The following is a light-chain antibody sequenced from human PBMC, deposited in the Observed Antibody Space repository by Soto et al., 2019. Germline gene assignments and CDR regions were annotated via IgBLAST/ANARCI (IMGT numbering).Light chain of an antibody. Sequence: QSVLTQPPSVSAAPGQKVTISCSGSSSNIGNNYVSWYQQLPGTAPKLLIYENNKRPSGIPERFSGSKSWTSAPPGITGLQTGDEGDYYCGTWDKSLSAGVFGGGTKLTVL. CDR2: ENN. CDR1: SSNIGNNY. CDR3: GTWDKSLSAGV. V-gene: IGLV1-51*01. J-gene: IGLJ3*02.